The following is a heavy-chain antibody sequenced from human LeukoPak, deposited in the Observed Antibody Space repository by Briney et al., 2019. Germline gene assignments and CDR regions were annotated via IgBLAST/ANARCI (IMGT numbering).Heavy chain of an antibody. CDR1: GYTLTKLL. J-gene: IGHJ4*02. V-gene: IGHV1-24*01. Sequence: ASVKVSCMVSGYTLTKLLIYWVRQAPGRGLEWMGSFDAEVGEAIYARRFRGRVTMTEDTSTDTAYMELSSLKSVDTAVYYCSTSNYFGSGSVYYFEYWGQGTLVTVSS. CDR2: FDAEVGEA. D-gene: IGHD3-10*01. CDR3: STSNYFGSGSVYYFEY.